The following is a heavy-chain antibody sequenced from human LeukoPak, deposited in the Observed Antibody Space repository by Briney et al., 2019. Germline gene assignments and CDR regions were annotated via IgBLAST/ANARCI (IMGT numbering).Heavy chain of an antibody. V-gene: IGHV4-59*12. CDR1: GGSISSYY. Sequence: SETLSLTCTVSGGSISSYYWSWIRQPPGKGLEWIGYIYYSGSTNYNPSLKSRVTISVDTSKNQFSLNLTAVTAADTAVYYCAREKALMDHYDFSGYDWEFWGPGSLVIVSS. CDR2: IYYSGST. D-gene: IGHD3-22*01. J-gene: IGHJ4*02. CDR3: AREKALMDHYDFSGYDWEF.